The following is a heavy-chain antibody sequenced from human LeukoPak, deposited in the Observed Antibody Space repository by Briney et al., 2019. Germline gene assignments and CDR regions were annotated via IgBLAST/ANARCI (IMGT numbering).Heavy chain of an antibody. Sequence: GGALRLSCSASGFTFSTYAMDWVRQPPGKGLEWVAYIRYDGGMEKYADSVKGRFTISRDNAKNSLYLQMNSLRAEDTAVYYCAELGITMIGGVWGKGTTVTISS. CDR2: IRYDGGME. CDR3: AELGITMIGGV. V-gene: IGHV3-30*02. D-gene: IGHD3-10*02. J-gene: IGHJ6*04. CDR1: GFTFSTYA.